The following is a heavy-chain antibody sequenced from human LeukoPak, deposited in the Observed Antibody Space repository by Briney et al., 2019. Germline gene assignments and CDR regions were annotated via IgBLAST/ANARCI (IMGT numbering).Heavy chain of an antibody. CDR2: ISGSGGST. D-gene: IGHD3-9*01. CDR3: ARENWFAFDM. Sequence: GGSLRLSCAASGFTFSNYAMSWVRQAPGKGLEWVSAISGSGGSTYYADSVKGRFTISRDNSKSTLYLQMSSLRAEDTAVYYCARENWFAFDMWGQGTLVTVSS. J-gene: IGHJ3*02. V-gene: IGHV3-23*01. CDR1: GFTFSNYA.